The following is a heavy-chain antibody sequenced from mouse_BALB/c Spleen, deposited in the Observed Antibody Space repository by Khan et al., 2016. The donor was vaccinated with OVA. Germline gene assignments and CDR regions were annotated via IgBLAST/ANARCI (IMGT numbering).Heavy chain of an antibody. CDR3: ANGNYGWFAY. V-gene: IGHV5-9-1*01. J-gene: IGHJ3*01. CDR2: ISSAATYT. CDR1: GFTFSSFV. Sequence: EVELVESGGGLVEPGGFLKLSCAASGFTFSSFVMSWVRQTPEKRLEWVATISSAATYTYYPDSVTGRFTISRDHAKNTLYLQMNSLRSDDTAICYCANGNYGWFAYWGQGTLVTVST. D-gene: IGHD2-1*01.